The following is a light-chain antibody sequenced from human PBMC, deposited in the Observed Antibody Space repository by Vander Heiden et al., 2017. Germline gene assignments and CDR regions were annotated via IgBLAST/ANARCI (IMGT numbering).Light chain of an antibody. CDR1: SSDVGSYNL. CDR2: EVT. J-gene: IGLJ2*01. Sequence: QSALPQPASVSGSPGQSITISCTGTSSDVGSYNLVSWYRQHPGKAPKLLIYEVTERPSGVSSRFSGSKSANTAFLTISGLRTGDEGDYYCCSHAGDVSFVVFGGGTKLTVL. CDR3: CSHAGDVSFVV. V-gene: IGLV2-23*02.